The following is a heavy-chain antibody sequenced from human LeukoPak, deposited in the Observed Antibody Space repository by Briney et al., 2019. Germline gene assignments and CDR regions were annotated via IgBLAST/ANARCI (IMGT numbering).Heavy chain of an antibody. CDR1: GXTVSRNY. CDR3: ARDPGDYVGNDAFDI. D-gene: IGHD4-17*01. J-gene: IGHJ3*02. Sequence: GGSLRLSCAASGXTVSRNYMNWVRQAPGKGLEWVSLLSSTGNTSYADSVKGRFTVSRDNSKNTVYLQMNSLRAEDTAVYYCARDPGDYVGNDAFDIWGQGTMVTVSS. CDR2: LSSTGNT. V-gene: IGHV3-66*01.